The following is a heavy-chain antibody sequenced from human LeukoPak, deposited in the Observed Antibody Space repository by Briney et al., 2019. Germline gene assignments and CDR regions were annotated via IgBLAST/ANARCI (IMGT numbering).Heavy chain of an antibody. CDR3: ARDGVTFDY. CDR1: GFTFRDYY. CDR2: ISSRGTTT. J-gene: IGHJ4*02. V-gene: IGHV3-11*04. Sequence: GGSLRLSCLASGFTFRDYYMTWIRQAPGKGLEWISFISSRGTTTDYADSVKGRFTISRDNAKSTLFLQMNSLRAEDTAVYYCARDGVTFDYWGQGTLVTVSS. D-gene: IGHD4-23*01.